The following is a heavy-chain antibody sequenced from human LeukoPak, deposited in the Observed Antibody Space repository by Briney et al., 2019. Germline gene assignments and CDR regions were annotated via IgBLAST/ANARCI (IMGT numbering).Heavy chain of an antibody. CDR2: INKDASEK. J-gene: IGHJ4*02. CDR3: ATYTQYFGSPGGTDY. CDR1: GFTFSDYW. Sequence: RGSLRLSCAVSGFTFSDYWMRWVRKAPGKGLEWVASINKDASEKQYVDSVKGRFTISRDNAKNSVYLQMTSLGAEDTAVYYCATYTQYFGSPGGTDYWGLGTLVTVSS. D-gene: IGHD3-10*01. V-gene: IGHV3-7*01.